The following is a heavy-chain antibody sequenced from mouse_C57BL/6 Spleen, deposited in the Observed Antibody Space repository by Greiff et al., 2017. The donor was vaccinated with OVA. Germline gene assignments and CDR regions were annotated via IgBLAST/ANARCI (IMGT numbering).Heavy chain of an antibody. CDR3: ARGGYGYSDY. CDR2: IYPGDGDT. Sequence: VQLQQSGPELVKPGASVKISCKASGYAFSSSWMNWVKQRPGKGLEWIGRIYPGDGDTNYNGKFKGKATLTADKSSSTAYMQLSSLTSEDAAVYFCARGGYGYSDYWGKGTTLTVSS. J-gene: IGHJ2*01. V-gene: IGHV1-82*01. D-gene: IGHD2-10*02. CDR1: GYAFSSSW.